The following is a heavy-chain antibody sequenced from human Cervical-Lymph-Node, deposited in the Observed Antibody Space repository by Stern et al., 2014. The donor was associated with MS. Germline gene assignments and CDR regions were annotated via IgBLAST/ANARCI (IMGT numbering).Heavy chain of an antibody. CDR3: ARERSIHYPAFAP. J-gene: IGHJ5*02. Sequence: VQLVESGAEVKKPGSSGRVSCKASGGRFKSYAFKWLRQAPGQGLEWMGDIVPMFAKANYAQKFQGRVTVTADEATNTVYMELSFLTSEDTAVYYCARERSIHYPAFAPWGQGTLVTVSS. D-gene: IGHD3-10*01. CDR1: GGRFKSYA. V-gene: IGHV1-69*01. CDR2: IVPMFAKA.